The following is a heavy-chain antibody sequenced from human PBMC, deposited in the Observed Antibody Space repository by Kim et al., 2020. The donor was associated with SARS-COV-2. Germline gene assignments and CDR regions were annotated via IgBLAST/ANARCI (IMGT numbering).Heavy chain of an antibody. D-gene: IGHD5-18*01. Sequence: YYADSVKGRFTISRHNSKNTLYLQMNSLRAEDTAVYYCARGYISNWFDPWGQGTLVTVSS. J-gene: IGHJ5*02. CDR3: ARGYISNWFDP. V-gene: IGHV3-53*04.